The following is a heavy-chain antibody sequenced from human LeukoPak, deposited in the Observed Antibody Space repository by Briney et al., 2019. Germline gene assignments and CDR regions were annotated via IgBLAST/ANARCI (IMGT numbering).Heavy chain of an antibody. CDR2: INTYNGNT. Sequence: ASVTVSCKASGYTLTNYAFSWVRQAPGQGLEWMGWINTYNGNTYYAQKLQGRVTLTTDTSTTTAYMELRSLRSDDTAVYYCARGIPASGHLDYWGQGTLVTVSS. D-gene: IGHD6-13*01. V-gene: IGHV1-18*01. CDR1: GYTLTNYA. CDR3: ARGIPASGHLDY. J-gene: IGHJ4*02.